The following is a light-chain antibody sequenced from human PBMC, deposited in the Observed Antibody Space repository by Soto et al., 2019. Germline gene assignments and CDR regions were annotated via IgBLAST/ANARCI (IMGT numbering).Light chain of an antibody. CDR1: SSDVGGYNY. V-gene: IGLV2-8*01. J-gene: IGLJ1*01. Sequence: QSVLTQPPSASGSLGQSVTISCTGTSSDVGGYNYVSWYQQYPGKAPKLMIYEVSKRPSGVPDRFSGSKSGNTASLTVSGLQAEDEADYYCSSYAGSNKSVFGTGTKVTAL. CDR2: EVS. CDR3: SSYAGSNKSV.